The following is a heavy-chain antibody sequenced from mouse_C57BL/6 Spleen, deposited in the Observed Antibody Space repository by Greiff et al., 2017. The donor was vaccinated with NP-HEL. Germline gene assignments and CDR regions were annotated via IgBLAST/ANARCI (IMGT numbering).Heavy chain of an antibody. V-gene: IGHV14-2*01. Sequence: EVQLQQSGAELVKPGASVKLSCTASGFNIKDYYMHWVKQRTEQGLEWIGRIDPEDGETKYAPKFQGKATITADTSSNTAYLQLSSLTSEDTAVYYCARRITTVVATGYYAMDYWGQGTSVTVSS. J-gene: IGHJ4*01. CDR2: IDPEDGET. D-gene: IGHD1-1*01. CDR3: ARRITTVVATGYYAMDY. CDR1: GFNIKDYY.